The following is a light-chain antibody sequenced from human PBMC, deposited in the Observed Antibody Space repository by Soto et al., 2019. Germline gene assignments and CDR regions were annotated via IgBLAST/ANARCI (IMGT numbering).Light chain of an antibody. Sequence: EIVLTQSPATLSVSPGARATLSCRASQGVSSKLAWYQQKPGQAPRLLIFGASTRATGIPARFSGSGSGTEFTLTISSLQSEDFAIYYCQQYNSWPPWTFGKGTKVEIK. J-gene: IGKJ1*01. CDR1: QGVSSK. CDR3: QQYNSWPPWT. V-gene: IGKV3-15*01. CDR2: GAS.